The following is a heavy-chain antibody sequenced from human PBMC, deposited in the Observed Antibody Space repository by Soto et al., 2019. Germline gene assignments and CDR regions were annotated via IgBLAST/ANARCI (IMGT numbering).Heavy chain of an antibody. V-gene: IGHV4-61*03. Sequence: QVQLQESGPGLVKPSETLSLTCTVSGVSLSGGNYYWSWIRQPPGKGLAWIGYIFQTGNTNYNPSLRSRVTISADASRNHFSLRMASVTAADTAVYYCARDWSAGYWGQGILVTVSS. CDR1: GVSLSGGNYY. CDR3: ARDWSAGY. J-gene: IGHJ4*02. CDR2: IFQTGNT. D-gene: IGHD3-3*01.